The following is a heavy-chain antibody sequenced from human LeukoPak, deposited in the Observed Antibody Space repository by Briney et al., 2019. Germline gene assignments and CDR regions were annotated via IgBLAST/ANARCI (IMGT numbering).Heavy chain of an antibody. CDR2: INPNDGDT. D-gene: IGHD2-2*01. J-gene: IGHJ4*02. V-gene: IGHV1-2*02. CDR3: ARANFLYCSSSTCLFDY. CDR1: GYTFTDYY. Sequence: ASVKVSCKASGYTFTDYYMHWVRQAPGQGFEWMGWINPNDGDTNYAQKFQGRVTMTRDTSISTAHMEVSRLRSDDTAVYYCARANFLYCSSSTCLFDYWGQGTLVTVSS.